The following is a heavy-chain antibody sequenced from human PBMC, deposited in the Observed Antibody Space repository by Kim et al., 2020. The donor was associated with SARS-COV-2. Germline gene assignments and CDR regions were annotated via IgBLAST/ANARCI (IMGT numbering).Heavy chain of an antibody. D-gene: IGHD6-13*01. CDR3: AGDAGPDRAFDI. Sequence: YDMDSVKGRFTISRDNAKNSLHLQMNSLRGEDSGVYYCAGDAGPDRAFDIWGQGTTVTVSS. J-gene: IGHJ3*02. V-gene: IGHV3-7*01.